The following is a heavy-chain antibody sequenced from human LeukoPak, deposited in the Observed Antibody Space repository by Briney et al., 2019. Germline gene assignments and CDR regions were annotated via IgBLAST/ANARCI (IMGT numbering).Heavy chain of an antibody. Sequence: PGGSLRLSCAASGFTFSSYGMHWVRQAPGKGLEWVALIWSDGSKQYHADSVKGRFTISRDNSKNTLYLQMNSLRVEDTAVYYCARDRTAMHYSDYWGQGTLVTVSS. V-gene: IGHV3-33*01. D-gene: IGHD2-2*01. CDR3: ARDRTAMHYSDY. J-gene: IGHJ4*02. CDR2: IWSDGSKQ. CDR1: GFTFSSYG.